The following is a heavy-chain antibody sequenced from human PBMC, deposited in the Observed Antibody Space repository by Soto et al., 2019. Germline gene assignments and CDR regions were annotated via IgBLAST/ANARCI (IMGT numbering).Heavy chain of an antibody. V-gene: IGHV3-11*01. J-gene: IGHJ5*02. CDR1: GFTFSDYY. CDR2: ISDSGSTI. Sequence: QMQLVQSGGGLVKPGGSLTLSSKASGFTFSDYYMIWVRQTPGKGLEWLSYISDSGSTIYYADSVRARFTIFRENAANSVYLQLDGLTDGDTAFYYCARGGSGWTRGGWLGPWGQGSLVTVSS. D-gene: IGHD6-25*01. CDR3: ARGGSGWTRGGWLGP.